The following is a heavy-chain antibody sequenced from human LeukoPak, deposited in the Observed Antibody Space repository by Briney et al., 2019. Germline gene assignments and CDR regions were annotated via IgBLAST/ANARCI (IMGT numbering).Heavy chain of an antibody. CDR2: IHYSGST. V-gene: IGHV4-39*01. CDR1: GGSISSGSYY. Sequence: SQTLSLTCTVSGGSISSGSYYWSWIRQPAGKGLEWIGSIHYSGSTYYIPSLKSRVTISVDTSKNQFSLNLRSVTAADTAVYYCARHPVGQEEVNRAFDIWGHGTVVIVSS. CDR3: ARHPVGQEEVNRAFDI. D-gene: IGHD3-16*01. J-gene: IGHJ3*02.